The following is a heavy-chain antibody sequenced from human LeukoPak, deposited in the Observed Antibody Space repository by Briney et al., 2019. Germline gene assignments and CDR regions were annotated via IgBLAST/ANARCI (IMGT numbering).Heavy chain of an antibody. Sequence: ASVKVSCKASGGTFSSYAISWVRQAPGQGLEWMGGIIPIFGTANYAQKFQGRVTITTDESTSTAYMELSSLRSEDTAVYYCARDLDFRLGYSGYDFRYWGQGTLVTVSS. CDR1: GGTFSSYA. V-gene: IGHV1-69*05. CDR3: ARDLDFRLGYSGYDFRY. CDR2: IIPIFGTA. J-gene: IGHJ4*02. D-gene: IGHD5-12*01.